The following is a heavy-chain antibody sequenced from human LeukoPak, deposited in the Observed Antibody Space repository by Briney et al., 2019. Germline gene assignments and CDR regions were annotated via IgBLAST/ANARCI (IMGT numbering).Heavy chain of an antibody. CDR1: GYTFTSYY. D-gene: IGHD3-16*01. CDR2: INPSGGTT. CDR3: ARLSWGTRYAFGI. Sequence: ASVKVSCKASGYTFTSYYMHWVRQAPGQGLEWLGIINPSGGTTSYAQRFQGGVTMTRDMSTRPVYMELNSLRSEDTAVYYCARLSWGTRYAFGIGGQGPRATVS. V-gene: IGHV1-46*01. J-gene: IGHJ3*02.